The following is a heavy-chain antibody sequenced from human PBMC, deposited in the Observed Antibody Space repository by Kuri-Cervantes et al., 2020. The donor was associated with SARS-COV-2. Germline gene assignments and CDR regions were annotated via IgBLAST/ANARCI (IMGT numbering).Heavy chain of an antibody. V-gene: IGHV4-4*07. CDR1: GGSISSYY. Sequence: GSLRLSCTVSGGSISSYYWSWIRQPAGKGLEWIGSIYYSGSTNYNPSLKSRVTISVDTSKNQFSLKLSSVTAADTAVYYCARSQGYNWNYGWFDPWGQGTLVTVSS. D-gene: IGHD1-7*01. CDR2: IYYSGST. CDR3: ARSQGYNWNYGWFDP. J-gene: IGHJ5*02.